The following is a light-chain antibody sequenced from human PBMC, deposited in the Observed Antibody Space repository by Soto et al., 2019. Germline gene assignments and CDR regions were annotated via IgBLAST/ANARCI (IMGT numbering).Light chain of an antibody. Sequence: EIVLTQSPATLSLSPGERATLSCRASQSVSSYLAWYQQKPGQAPRLLIYDASNMATGIPARFSGSGSGTDFTLTISSIEPEDFAVYYCQQRSNWPRFTFGPGTKVDIK. V-gene: IGKV3-11*01. J-gene: IGKJ3*01. CDR3: QQRSNWPRFT. CDR1: QSVSSY. CDR2: DAS.